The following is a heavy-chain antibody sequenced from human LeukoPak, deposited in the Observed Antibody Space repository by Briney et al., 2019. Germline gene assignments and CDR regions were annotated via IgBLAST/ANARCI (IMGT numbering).Heavy chain of an antibody. J-gene: IGHJ1*01. Sequence: SETLSLTCSLSADSISRSDSYCDWIRQAPEKELEWIGTIHYGGSTYYSPTLNSRVTMSVDRSNNQFSLALRSVTAADTAVYYCARRRYYDGSGYLEWGQGTLLSVSS. D-gene: IGHD3-22*01. V-gene: IGHV4-39*01. CDR2: IHYGGST. CDR1: ADSISRSDSY. CDR3: ARRRYYDGSGYLE.